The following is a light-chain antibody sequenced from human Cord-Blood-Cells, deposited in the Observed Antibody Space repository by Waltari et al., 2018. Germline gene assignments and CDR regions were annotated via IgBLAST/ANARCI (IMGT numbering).Light chain of an antibody. J-gene: IGKJ1*01. CDR1: QSISRY. CDR2: AAS. CDR3: QQSYSTPWT. Sequence: DIQMTQSPSSLSACAGARVPITCRASQSISRYLNLYQQKPGKAPKLLIYAASSLQSGVPSRFSGSGSGTDFTLTISSLQPEDFATYYCQQSYSTPWTFGQGTKVEIK. V-gene: IGKV1-39*01.